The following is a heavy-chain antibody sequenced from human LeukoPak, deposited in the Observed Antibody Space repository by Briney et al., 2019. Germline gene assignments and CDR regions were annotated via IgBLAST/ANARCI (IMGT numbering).Heavy chain of an antibody. D-gene: IGHD7-27*01. V-gene: IGHV3-9*01. CDR1: GFTFDDYA. CDR2: ISWNSGSI. CDR3: ANQPRANWGSSLFDY. J-gene: IGHJ4*02. Sequence: GRSLRLSCAASGFTFDDYAMHWVRQAPGKGLEWVSGISWNSGSIGYADSVKGRFTISRDNAKNSLYLQMNSLRAEDTALYYCANQPRANWGSSLFDYWGQGTLVTVSS.